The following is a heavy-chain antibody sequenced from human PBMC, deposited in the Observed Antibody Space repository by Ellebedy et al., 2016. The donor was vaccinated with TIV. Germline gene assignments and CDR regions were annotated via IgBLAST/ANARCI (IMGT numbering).Heavy chain of an antibody. CDR1: GFTFSSYA. J-gene: IGHJ4*02. V-gene: IGHV3-23*01. CDR2: ISGSGGST. CDR3: ASAPLQPGASRAKNPIDY. Sequence: GGSLRLXXAASGFTFSSYAMSWVRQAPGKGLEWVSAISGSGGSTYYADSVKGRFTISRDNSKNTLYLQMNSLRAEDTAVYYCASAPLQPGASRAKNPIDYWGQGTLVTVSS. D-gene: IGHD4-11*01.